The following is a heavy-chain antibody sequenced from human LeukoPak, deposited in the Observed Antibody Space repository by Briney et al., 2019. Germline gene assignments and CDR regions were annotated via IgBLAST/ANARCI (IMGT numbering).Heavy chain of an antibody. J-gene: IGHJ4*02. CDR2: INHSGST. V-gene: IGHV4-34*01. CDR1: GGSFIGFH. D-gene: IGHD4-17*01. CDR3: ARSMTTVTTRGEFDY. Sequence: SETLSLTCAVYGGSFIGFHWNWIRQPPGKGLEWIGDINHSGSTNYNPSLTSRVTISVDTSKNQFSLKLSSVTAADTAVYYCARSMTTVTTRGEFDYWGQGTLVTVSS.